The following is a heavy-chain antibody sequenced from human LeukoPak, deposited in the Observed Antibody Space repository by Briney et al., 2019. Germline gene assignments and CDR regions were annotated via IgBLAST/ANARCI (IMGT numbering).Heavy chain of an antibody. V-gene: IGHV3-23*01. CDR1: GFTFNTYA. D-gene: IGHD2-21*02. CDR2: IGGSGGST. CDR3: ASQNCGGDCYEFDH. Sequence: HPGGSLRLSCAASGFTFNTYAMSWVRQAPGKGLEWVSAIGGSGGSTFYAESVKGRFIISRDNSENTLYLQMNSLRAEDTAVYYCASQNCGGDCYEFDHWGQGTLVTVSS. J-gene: IGHJ4*02.